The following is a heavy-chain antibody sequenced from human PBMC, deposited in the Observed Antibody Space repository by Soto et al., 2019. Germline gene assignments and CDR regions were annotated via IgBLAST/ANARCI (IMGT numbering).Heavy chain of an antibody. D-gene: IGHD2-8*01. CDR2: ISAYNGNT. CDR3: AERYCTNGVCPPDLGAFDI. CDR1: GYTFTSYG. J-gene: IGHJ3*02. Sequence: ASVKVSCKASGYTFTSYGISWVRQAPGQGLEWMGWISAYNGNTNYAQKFQGRVTMTRNTSISTAYMELSSLRSEDTAVYYCAERYCTNGVCPPDLGAFDIWGQGTMVTVSS. V-gene: IGHV1-18*01.